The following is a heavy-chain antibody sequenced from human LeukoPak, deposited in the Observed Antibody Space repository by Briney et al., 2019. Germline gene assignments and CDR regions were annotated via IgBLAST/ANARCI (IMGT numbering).Heavy chain of an antibody. V-gene: IGHV3-23*01. J-gene: IGHJ4*02. D-gene: IGHD6-13*01. CDR1: GFTFSSYA. Sequence: GGSLRLSCAASGFTFSSYAMSWVRQAPGKGLEWVSAISGSGGSTYYADSVKGRFTISRDNSKNTLYLQMNSLRAEDTAVYYCAKVYYQPLWSSSWYYFDYWGQGTLVTVSS. CDR3: AKVYYQPLWSSSWYYFDY. CDR2: ISGSGGST.